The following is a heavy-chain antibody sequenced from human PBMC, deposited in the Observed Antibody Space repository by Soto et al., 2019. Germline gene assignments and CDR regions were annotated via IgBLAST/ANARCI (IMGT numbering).Heavy chain of an antibody. J-gene: IGHJ6*02. CDR2: INPNSGGT. CDR3: VRGQWPEYYYYYYGMDV. D-gene: IGHD6-19*01. Sequence: ASVKVSCKASGYTFTGYYMHWVRQAPGQGLEWMGWINPNSGGTNYAQKFQGWVTMTRDTSISTAYMELSRLRSDDTAVYYCVRGQWPEYYYYYYGMDVWGQGTTVTVSS. V-gene: IGHV1-2*04. CDR1: GYTFTGYY.